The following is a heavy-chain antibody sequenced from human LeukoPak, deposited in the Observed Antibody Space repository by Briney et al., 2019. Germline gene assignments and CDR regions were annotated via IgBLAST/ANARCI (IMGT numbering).Heavy chain of an antibody. CDR2: INHSGST. D-gene: IGHD3-10*01. CDR3: AREKKPYYYGSGSYRYYFDY. CDR1: GGSFSGYY. Sequence: SETLSLTCAVYGGSFSGYYWGWIRQPPGKGLEWIGEINHSGSTNYNPSLKSRVTISVDTSKNQFSLKLSSVTAADTAVYYCAREKKPYYYGSGSYRYYFDYWGQGTLVTVSS. V-gene: IGHV4-34*01. J-gene: IGHJ4*02.